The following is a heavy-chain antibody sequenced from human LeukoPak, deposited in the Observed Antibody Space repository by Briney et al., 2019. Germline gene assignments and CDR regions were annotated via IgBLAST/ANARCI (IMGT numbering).Heavy chain of an antibody. V-gene: IGHV3-74*03. J-gene: IGHJ5*02. D-gene: IGHD6-19*01. Sequence: GVSLRLSCAASGFTFSQYWMYWVRQAPGKGLVWVSRITSDASSTTYGDSVKGRFTISRDNAKNTVYLQMNSLRAEDTAVYYCVRAGRIAVAGHNWFDPWGQGTLVTVSS. CDR1: GFTFSQYW. CDR3: VRAGRIAVAGHNWFDP. CDR2: ITSDASST.